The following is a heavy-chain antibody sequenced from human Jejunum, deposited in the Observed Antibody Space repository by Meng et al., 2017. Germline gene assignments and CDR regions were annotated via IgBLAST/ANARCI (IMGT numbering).Heavy chain of an antibody. D-gene: IGHD6-13*01. Sequence: GESLKISCEVSGFIFSSFEMNWVRQAPGKGLEWVSYISNGGSRTVYYADSVKGRFTISRDNAKNSLYLQMSSLRAEDTAIYYCAREAGNLRAFDIWGQGTMVTVSS. CDR2: ISNGGSRTV. J-gene: IGHJ3*02. CDR3: AREAGNLRAFDI. V-gene: IGHV3-48*03. CDR1: GFIFSSFE.